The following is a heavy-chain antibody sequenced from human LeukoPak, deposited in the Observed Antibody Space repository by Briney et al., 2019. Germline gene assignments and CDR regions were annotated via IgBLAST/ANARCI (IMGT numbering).Heavy chain of an antibody. Sequence: GESLKISCQGSGYRFSTYWIAWVRQLPGKGLEWMGTIYPGDSDARYSPSFQGQVTISADKSISTAYLQWSSLKASDTAMYYCARASSSGPDYWGQGTLVTVSS. D-gene: IGHD3-22*01. V-gene: IGHV5-51*01. J-gene: IGHJ4*02. CDR3: ARASSSGPDY. CDR1: GYRFSTYW. CDR2: IYPGDSDA.